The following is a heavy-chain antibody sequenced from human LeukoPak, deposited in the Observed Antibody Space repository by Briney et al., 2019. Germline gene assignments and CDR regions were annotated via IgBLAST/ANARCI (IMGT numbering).Heavy chain of an antibody. Sequence: GGSLRLSCAASGFTFSSYWMTWVRQAPGKGLEWVANIKQDASEKYYVDSVKGRFTISRDNAKNSLYLQMNSLRAGDTAVYYCTSGDNYYYYGMDVWGQGTTVTVS. CDR1: GFTFSSYW. CDR3: TSGDNYYYYGMDV. V-gene: IGHV3-7*03. CDR2: IKQDASEK. J-gene: IGHJ6*02.